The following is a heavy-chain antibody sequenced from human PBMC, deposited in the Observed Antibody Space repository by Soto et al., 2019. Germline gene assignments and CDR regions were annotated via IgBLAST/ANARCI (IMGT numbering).Heavy chain of an antibody. CDR3: ARDGYRIFDY. D-gene: IGHD5-12*01. CDR1: GFTFSSYS. V-gene: IGHV3-48*01. Sequence: EVQLVESGGGLVQPGGSLRLSCAASGFTFSSYSMNWVRQAPGKGLEWVSYISSSSSTIYYADSVKGRFTISRDNAKNSLYLPMNSLRAEDTAVSYCARDGYRIFDYWGQGTLVTVSS. J-gene: IGHJ4*02. CDR2: ISSSSSTI.